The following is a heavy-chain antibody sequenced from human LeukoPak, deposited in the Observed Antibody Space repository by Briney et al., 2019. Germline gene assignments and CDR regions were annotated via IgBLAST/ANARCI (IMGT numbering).Heavy chain of an antibody. V-gene: IGHV3-64*01. CDR1: GFTFSSYA. J-gene: IGHJ4*02. Sequence: HPGGSLRLSCAASGFTFSSYAMHWVRQAPGKGLEHVSAISSNGGSTYYANSVKGRFTISRDNSKNTLYLQMGSLRAEDMAVYYCARSMDLAAAGYFDYWGQGTLVTVSS. CDR2: ISSNGGST. D-gene: IGHD6-13*01. CDR3: ARSMDLAAAGYFDY.